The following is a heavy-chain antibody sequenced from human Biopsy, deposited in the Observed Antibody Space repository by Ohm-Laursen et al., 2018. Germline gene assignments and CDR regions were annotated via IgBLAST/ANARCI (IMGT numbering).Heavy chain of an antibody. Sequence: SETLSLTCAVSGYSISSGYYWGWIRQPPGKGLEWIGSIYHSGGTYYNPSLKSRVTISVDTSKNQFSLKLSSVTAADTAGYYCARGQALKSFDYWGQGTLVTVSS. V-gene: IGHV4-38-2*01. J-gene: IGHJ4*02. CDR2: IYHSGGT. CDR1: GYSISSGYY. CDR3: ARGQALKSFDY.